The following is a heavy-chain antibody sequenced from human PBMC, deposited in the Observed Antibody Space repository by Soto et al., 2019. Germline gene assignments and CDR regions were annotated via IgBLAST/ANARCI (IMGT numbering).Heavy chain of an antibody. CDR1: GFTFSSYA. CDR3: AKGVIWFGELSP. CDR2: IIGSGGTT. J-gene: IGHJ4*02. V-gene: IGHV3-23*01. D-gene: IGHD3-10*01. Sequence: GGSLRLSCAASGFTFSSYAMSWVRQAPGKGLEWVSAIIGSGGTTYYADSVKGRFTISRDNSKNTVYLQMNSLRAEDTAVYYCAKGVIWFGELSPRGQGTLVTVSS.